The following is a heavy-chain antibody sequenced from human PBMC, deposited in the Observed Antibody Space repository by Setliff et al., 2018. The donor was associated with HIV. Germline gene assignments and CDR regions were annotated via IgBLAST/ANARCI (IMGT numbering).Heavy chain of an antibody. V-gene: IGHV4-38-2*01. CDR2: IYHSGST. CDR1: GSSISNGYY. D-gene: IGHD6-19*01. CDR3: ARRNSGWYDAFDI. Sequence: PSETLSLTCAVSGSSISNGYYWGWIRQPPGKGLEWIGSIYHSGSTYYNPSLKRRVTISVDTSKNQFSLKLSSVTAADTAVYHCARRNSGWYDAFDIWGQGTMVTVSS. J-gene: IGHJ3*02.